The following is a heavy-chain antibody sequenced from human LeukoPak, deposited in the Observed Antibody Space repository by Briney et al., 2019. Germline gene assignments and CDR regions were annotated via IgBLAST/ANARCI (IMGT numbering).Heavy chain of an antibody. CDR2: INHSGST. CDR3: ARGSGLPDY. D-gene: IGHD2-15*01. Sequence: PSETLSLTCAVYGGSFSGYYWSWIRQPPGKGLEWIGEINHSGSTNYNPSLKSRVTISVDTSKNQFSLKLSSVTAADTAVYYCARGSGLPDYWGQGTLVTVSS. V-gene: IGHV4-34*01. CDR1: GGSFSGYY. J-gene: IGHJ4*02.